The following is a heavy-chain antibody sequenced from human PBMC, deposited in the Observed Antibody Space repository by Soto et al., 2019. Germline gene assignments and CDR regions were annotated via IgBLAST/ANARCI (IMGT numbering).Heavy chain of an antibody. CDR2: ISWNSGSI. Sequence: GGSLRLSCAASGFTFDDYAMHWVRQAPGKGLEWVSGISWNSGSIGYADSVKGRFSISRDNAKNSLYLQMNSLRAEDTALYYCAKAWAYGSGSYYNGWGQGTLVTVSS. V-gene: IGHV3-9*01. J-gene: IGHJ4*02. CDR1: GFTFDDYA. CDR3: AKAWAYGSGSYYNG. D-gene: IGHD3-10*01.